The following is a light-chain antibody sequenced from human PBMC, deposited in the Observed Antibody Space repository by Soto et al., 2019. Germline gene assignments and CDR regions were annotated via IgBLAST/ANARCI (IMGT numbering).Light chain of an antibody. CDR1: QDISSW. V-gene: IGKV1-12*01. Sequence: DIQMIQSPSSVSASVGDSVTITCRASQDISSWLAWYQQKPGQAPNLLIYAASSLQSGVPSRFSGSGSGTDFTLTISSLQTEDCGTYYFLKHNSHPWTFGQGTKV. CDR3: LKHNSHPWT. J-gene: IGKJ1*01. CDR2: AAS.